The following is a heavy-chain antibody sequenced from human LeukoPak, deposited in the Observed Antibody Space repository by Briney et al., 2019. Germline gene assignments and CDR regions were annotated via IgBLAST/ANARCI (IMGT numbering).Heavy chain of an antibody. CDR3: ARVGFDYGDYHFDY. Sequence: SETLSLTCTVSGGSISSYYWSWIRQPPGKGLEWIGYIYYSGSTNYNPSLESRVTISVDTSKNQFSLKLSSVTAADTAVYYCARVGFDYGDYHFDYWGQGTLVTVSS. CDR1: GGSISSYY. J-gene: IGHJ4*02. CDR2: IYYSGST. D-gene: IGHD4-17*01. V-gene: IGHV4-59*01.